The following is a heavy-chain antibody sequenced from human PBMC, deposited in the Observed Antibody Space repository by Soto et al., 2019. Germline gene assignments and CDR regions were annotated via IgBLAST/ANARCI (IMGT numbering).Heavy chain of an antibody. CDR1: GGSISSSRYY. CDR2: IYYSGGT. V-gene: IGHV4-39*01. J-gene: IGHJ4*02. D-gene: IGHD6-13*01. Sequence: QLQLQESGPGLVKPSETLSLTCTVSGGSISSSRYYWGWIRQRPGTGLEWIGSIYYSGGTYYNPSLKSRITIAVDASKNQFPLKVSSVTATDTAVYYCARHKDTRSRYLLPDCWGQGALVTVSS. CDR3: ARHKDTRSRYLLPDC.